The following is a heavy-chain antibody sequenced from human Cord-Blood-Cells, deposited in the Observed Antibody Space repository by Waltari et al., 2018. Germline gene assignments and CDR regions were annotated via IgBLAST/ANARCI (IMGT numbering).Heavy chain of an antibody. CDR3: ARGSLGIGSYGY. D-gene: IGHD1-26*01. Sequence: QVQLVQSGAEVKKPGASVKVSCKASGYTFTSYDNNRVRQATGQGLEWMGWMNPNSGNTGYAQKFQGRVTITRNTSISTAYMELSSLRSEDTAVYYCARGSLGIGSYGYWGQGTLVTVSS. CDR1: GYTFTSYD. J-gene: IGHJ4*02. CDR2: MNPNSGNT. V-gene: IGHV1-8*03.